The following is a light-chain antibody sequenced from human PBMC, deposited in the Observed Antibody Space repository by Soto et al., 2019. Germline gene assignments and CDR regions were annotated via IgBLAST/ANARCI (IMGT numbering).Light chain of an antibody. J-gene: IGKJ1*01. CDR3: QQYNNRPPWT. CDR2: GAS. V-gene: IGKV3-15*01. CDR1: QSVSSN. Sequence: DIVMTQSPATLSVSPGERATLSCRASQSVSSNLAWYQQKPGQAPSLLIYGASTRDTGIPARFSVSGFGTEVTFTSSRLQSERFSVDYFQQYNNRPPWTFGQGTKVEIK.